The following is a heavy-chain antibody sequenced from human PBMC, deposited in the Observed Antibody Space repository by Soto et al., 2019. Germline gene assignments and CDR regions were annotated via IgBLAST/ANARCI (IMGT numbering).Heavy chain of an antibody. CDR1: GGSISSGGYS. V-gene: IGHV4-30-2*01. CDR2: IYHSGST. D-gene: IGHD3-10*01. CDR3: ARAGRITMVRGATRFDP. J-gene: IGHJ5*02. Sequence: QLQLQESGSGLVKPSQTLSLTCAVSGGSISSGGYSWSWIRQPPGKGLEWIGYIYHSGSTYYNPSLKSRVTISVDRSKNQFSLKLSSVTAADTAVYYCARAGRITMVRGATRFDPWGQGTLVTVSS.